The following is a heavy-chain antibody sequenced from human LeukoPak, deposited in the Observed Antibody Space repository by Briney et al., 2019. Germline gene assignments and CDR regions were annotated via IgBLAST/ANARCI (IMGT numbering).Heavy chain of an antibody. CDR3: AKGLTVTTPYYFDY. J-gene: IGHJ4*02. Sequence: PSETLSLTCTVSGGSIRSSYYYWGWIRQPPGKGLEWIGSIYDSGSTYYNPSLKSRVTISVDTSKNQFSLKLNSVTAADTAVYYCAKGLTVTTPYYFDYWGQGTLVTVSS. CDR1: GGSIRSSYYY. D-gene: IGHD4-17*01. V-gene: IGHV4-39*01. CDR2: IYDSGST.